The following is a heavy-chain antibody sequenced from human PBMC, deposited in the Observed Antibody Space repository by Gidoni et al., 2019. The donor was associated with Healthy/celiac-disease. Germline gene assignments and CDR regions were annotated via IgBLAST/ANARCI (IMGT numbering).Heavy chain of an antibody. V-gene: IGHV3-49*04. J-gene: IGHJ4*02. CDR3: TRVGGYCSSTSCYFPFDY. CDR2: IRSKAYGGTT. D-gene: IGHD2-2*01. Sequence: EVQLVESGGGLVQPGRSLRLSCTASGLTFGEYAMIWVRQAPGKGLEWVGFIRSKAYGGTTEYAASVKGRFTISRDDSKSIAYLQMNSLKTEDTAVYYCTRVGGYCSSTSCYFPFDYWGQGTLVTVSS. CDR1: GLTFGEYA.